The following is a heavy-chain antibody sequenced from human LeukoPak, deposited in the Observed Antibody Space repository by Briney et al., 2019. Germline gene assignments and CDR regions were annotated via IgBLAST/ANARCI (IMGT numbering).Heavy chain of an antibody. J-gene: IGHJ2*01. Sequence: SETLSLTCTVSGGSMSSNYWSWIRQPAGEGLEWIGRMHTSGNTNYNPSLKSRVTMSLDTSKNQVSLKLSSVTAADTAVYYCARFHVHGYNSGLDLWGRGTLVTVSS. CDR1: GGSMSSNY. CDR3: ARFHVHGYNSGLDL. D-gene: IGHD5-18*01. CDR2: MHTSGNT. V-gene: IGHV4-4*07.